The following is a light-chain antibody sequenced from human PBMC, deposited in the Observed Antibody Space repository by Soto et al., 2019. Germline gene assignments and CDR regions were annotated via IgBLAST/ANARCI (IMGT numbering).Light chain of an antibody. Sequence: QSALTQPASVSGSPGQSITISCTGTSSDVGGYNYVSWFQQHPGKDPKLMIYEVSNRPSGVSNRFSGSRSGNTASLTISGLQSEDEAEYYCNSYTNNNTFVFETGTKVTVL. CDR2: EVS. CDR3: NSYTNNNTFV. J-gene: IGLJ1*01. V-gene: IGLV2-14*01. CDR1: SSDVGGYNY.